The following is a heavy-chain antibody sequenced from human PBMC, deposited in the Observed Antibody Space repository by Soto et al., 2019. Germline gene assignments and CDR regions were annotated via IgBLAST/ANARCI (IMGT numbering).Heavy chain of an antibody. CDR1: GYSFGNYW. V-gene: IGHV5-51*01. CDR2: IYPGDSDT. Sequence: GESLKISCKGSGYSFGNYWIGWVRQMPGKGLEWMGIIYPGDSDTRYSPSFQGQVTISVDKSISTAYLQWSSLKASDTAMYYCARPRSSSRNYYGMDVWGQGTTVTVSS. D-gene: IGHD6-13*01. J-gene: IGHJ6*02. CDR3: ARPRSSSRNYYGMDV.